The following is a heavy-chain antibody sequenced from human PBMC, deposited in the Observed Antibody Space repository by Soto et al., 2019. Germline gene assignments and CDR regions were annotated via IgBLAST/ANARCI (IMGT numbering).Heavy chain of an antibody. V-gene: IGHV4-31*03. CDR1: GGSISSGGYY. CDR3: ARDLCGGRLTDECYYGMDV. CDR2: IYYSGST. J-gene: IGHJ6*02. Sequence: KPSETLSLTCTVSGGSISSGGYYWSWIRQHPGKGLEWIGYIYYSGSTYYNPSLKSRVTISVDTSKNQFSLKLSSVTAADTAVYYCARDLCGGRLTDECYYGMDVWGQGTTVTVSS. D-gene: IGHD3-16*01.